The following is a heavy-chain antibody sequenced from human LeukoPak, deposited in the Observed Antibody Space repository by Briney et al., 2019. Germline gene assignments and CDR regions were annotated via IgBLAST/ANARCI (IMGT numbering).Heavy chain of an antibody. Sequence: SETLSLTCTVSGGSISTSSYYWGWIRQPPGKGLEWIGSIYYSGNTYYNPSLKSRLTISVDTSKNQFSLKLSSVTAADTAVYYCARVGGGSRYFDYWGQGTLVTVSS. V-gene: IGHV4-39*07. CDR3: ARVGGGSRYFDY. CDR1: GGSISTSSYY. D-gene: IGHD1-26*01. J-gene: IGHJ4*02. CDR2: IYYSGNT.